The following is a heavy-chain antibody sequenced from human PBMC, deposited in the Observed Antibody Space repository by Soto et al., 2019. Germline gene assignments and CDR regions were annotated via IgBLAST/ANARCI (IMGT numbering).Heavy chain of an antibody. CDR3: AREGAARPVDYYYGMDV. D-gene: IGHD6-6*01. CDR1: GGSISSHY. V-gene: IGHV4-59*11. J-gene: IGHJ6*02. CDR2: IYYSGST. Sequence: SETLSLTCTVSGGSISSHYWSWVRQPPGKGLEWIGYIYYSGSTNYNPSLKSRVTISVGTSKNQFSLQLSSGPAAETAVYYCAREGAARPVDYYYGMDVWGQGTTVTVSS.